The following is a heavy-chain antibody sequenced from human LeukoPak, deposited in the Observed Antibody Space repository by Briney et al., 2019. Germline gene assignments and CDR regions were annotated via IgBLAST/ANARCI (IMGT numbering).Heavy chain of an antibody. Sequence: SETLSLTCAVYGGSFSGYYWSWIRQPPGKGLEWVGEINHSGSTNYNPSLKSRVTISVDTSKNQFSLKLSSVTAADTAVYYCARDLEDSGSFDYWGQGTLVTVSS. D-gene: IGHD3-10*01. V-gene: IGHV4-34*01. CDR3: ARDLEDSGSFDY. CDR2: INHSGST. CDR1: GGSFSGYY. J-gene: IGHJ4*02.